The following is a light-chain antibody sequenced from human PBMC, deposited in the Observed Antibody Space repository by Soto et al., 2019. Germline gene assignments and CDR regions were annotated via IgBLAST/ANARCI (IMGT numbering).Light chain of an antibody. J-gene: IGKJ2*01. V-gene: IGKV1-5*03. Sequence: DIQMTQSPSTLSASVGDRVTITCRASQSISSWLAWYQLKQGKAPKLLIYKASSLESGVPSRFSGSGSGTEFTLTISSLQPDDFATYYCQQYNSYCVTFGQGTKLEIK. CDR1: QSISSW. CDR3: QQYNSYCVT. CDR2: KAS.